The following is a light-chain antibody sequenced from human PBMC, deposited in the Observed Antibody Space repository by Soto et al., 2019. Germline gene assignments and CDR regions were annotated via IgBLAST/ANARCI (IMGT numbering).Light chain of an antibody. CDR3: QQYGTSEII. Sequence: EFVLTQSPGTLSLSPGERATLSCRASQSLTNSFIAWYQQKPGQAPRLLIYDTSSRASGIPDRFSGSGSGTDFTLTISRLEPEDFAVFCCQQYGTSEIIFGQGTRLENK. CDR1: QSLTNSF. V-gene: IGKV3-20*01. CDR2: DTS. J-gene: IGKJ5*01.